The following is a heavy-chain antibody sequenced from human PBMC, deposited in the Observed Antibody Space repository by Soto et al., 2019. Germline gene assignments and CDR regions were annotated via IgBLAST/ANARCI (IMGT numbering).Heavy chain of an antibody. Sequence: WTWIRQPPGKGLEWIGYIYYSGSTNYNPSLESRVTISVDTSKNQFSLKLSSVTAADTAVYYCARFQQYFQHWGQGALVTVSS. V-gene: IGHV4-59*08. CDR2: IYYSGST. CDR3: ARFQQYFQH. J-gene: IGHJ1*01.